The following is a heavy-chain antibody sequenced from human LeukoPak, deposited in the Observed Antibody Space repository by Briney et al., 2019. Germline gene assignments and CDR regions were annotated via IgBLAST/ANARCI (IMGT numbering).Heavy chain of an antibody. CDR2: IIPIFGTA. CDR1: GGTFSSYA. J-gene: IGHJ4*02. V-gene: IGHV1-69*06. CDR3: ARRHYDFWSGYYDY. D-gene: IGHD3-3*01. Sequence: ASVKVSCKASGGTFSSYAISWVRQAPGQGLEWMGGIIPIFGTANYAQKFQGRVTITADKSTSTAYMELSSLRSEDTAVYYCARRHYDFWSGYYDYWGQGTLVTVSS.